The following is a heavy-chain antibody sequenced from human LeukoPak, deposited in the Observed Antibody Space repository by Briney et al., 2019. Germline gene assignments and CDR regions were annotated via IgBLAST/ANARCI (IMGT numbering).Heavy chain of an antibody. CDR2: INHSGST. CDR1: GGSISSSSYY. V-gene: IGHV4-39*07. Sequence: SETLSLTCTVSGGSISSSSYYWGWIRQPPGKGLEWIGEINHSGSTNYNPSLKSRVTISVDTSKNQFSLKLSSVTAADTAVYYCASLGVATIQTAADAFDIWGQGTMVTVSS. J-gene: IGHJ3*02. D-gene: IGHD5-12*01. CDR3: ASLGVATIQTAADAFDI.